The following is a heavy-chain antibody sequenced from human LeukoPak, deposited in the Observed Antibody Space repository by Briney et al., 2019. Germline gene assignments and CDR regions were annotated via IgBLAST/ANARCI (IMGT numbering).Heavy chain of an antibody. D-gene: IGHD5-12*01. CDR1: GFTFTTYT. V-gene: IGHV3-21*01. CDR2: ISSSSSYI. Sequence: PGGSLRLSCAASGFTFTTYTMNWVRQAPGKGLEWVSSISSSSSYIYYADSVKGRFTISRDNAKNSLYLQMNSLRVEDTAVYYCASATKIDYWGQGTLVTVSS. J-gene: IGHJ4*02. CDR3: ASATKIDY.